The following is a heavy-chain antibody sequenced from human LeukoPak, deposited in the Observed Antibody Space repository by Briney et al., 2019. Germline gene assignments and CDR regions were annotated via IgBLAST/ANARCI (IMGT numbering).Heavy chain of an antibody. CDR2: IGIDSGNT. CDR1: GFTFSDYS. D-gene: IGHD5-24*01. CDR3: ARDYKYAFDN. J-gene: IGHJ4*02. Sequence: QPGGSLRLSCAASGFTFSDYSMNWVRQAPGKGLEWISYIGIDSGNTNYADSVKGRFTISGDKAKNSLYLQMNSLRVEDTAVYYCARDYKYAFDNWGQGTLVNVSS. V-gene: IGHV3-48*01.